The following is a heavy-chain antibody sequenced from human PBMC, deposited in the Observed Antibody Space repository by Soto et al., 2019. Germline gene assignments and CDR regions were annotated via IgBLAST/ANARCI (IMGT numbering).Heavy chain of an antibody. Sequence: QVQLQESGPRLVEASQTLSLTCTVSNASITSSGYYWSWVRQPPGKRLEWIGYIYDSGSTFYRPTLGRRLTMAVDTSKKQFLLTLRSVAAADAVVYRGARMSCAYCVADYWGQGTLVTVSS. J-gene: IGHJ4*02. CDR3: ARMSCAYCVADY. V-gene: IGHV4-31*03. D-gene: IGHD1-26*01. CDR2: IYDSGST. CDR1: NASITSSGYY.